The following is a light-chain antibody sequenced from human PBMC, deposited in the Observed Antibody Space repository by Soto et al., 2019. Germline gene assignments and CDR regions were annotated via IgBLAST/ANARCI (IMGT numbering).Light chain of an antibody. CDR1: QSVRDW. Sequence: DIQMTQSPSTLSASVGDRVTVTCRASQSVRDWVAWYQQQAGRAPRLLIYKASSLQSGVPSRFSGSGFGTEFTLPIISRQPDDFASDYCQQYYSYSPLTFGGGTKVEIK. CDR2: KAS. CDR3: QQYYSYSPLT. V-gene: IGKV1-5*03. J-gene: IGKJ4*01.